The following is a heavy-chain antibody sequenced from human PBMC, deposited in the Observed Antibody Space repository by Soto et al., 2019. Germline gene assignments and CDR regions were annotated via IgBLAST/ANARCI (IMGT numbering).Heavy chain of an antibody. J-gene: IGHJ5*02. Sequence: GGSLRLSCAASGFTFSSYAMSWVRQAPGKGLEWVSAISGSGGSTYYADSAKGRFTISRDNSKNTLYLQMNSLRAEDTAVYYCAKDTPNYDFWSGPSDNWFDPWGQGTLVTVS. D-gene: IGHD3-3*01. CDR1: GFTFSSYA. V-gene: IGHV3-23*01. CDR2: ISGSGGST. CDR3: AKDTPNYDFWSGPSDNWFDP.